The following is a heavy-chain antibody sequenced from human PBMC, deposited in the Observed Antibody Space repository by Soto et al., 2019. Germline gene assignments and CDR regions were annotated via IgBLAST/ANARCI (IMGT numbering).Heavy chain of an antibody. CDR2: IRKEGSEK. J-gene: IGHJ4*02. Sequence: EGKLGESGGGWVQPGGSLRLSCAASGFSISSYWMNWVRQAPGKGLAWVAIIRKEGSEKDYVDSLKGRFTISLDNAKNSLYLRMNSPGDDDTAVSYCAGGSGGLSDYWGRGTLVTVSS. CDR1: GFSISSYW. D-gene: IGHD6-19*01. V-gene: IGHV3-7*03. CDR3: AGGSGGLSDY.